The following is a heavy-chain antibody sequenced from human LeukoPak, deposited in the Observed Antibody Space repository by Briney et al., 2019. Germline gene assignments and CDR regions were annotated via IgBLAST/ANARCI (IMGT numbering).Heavy chain of an antibody. D-gene: IGHD2-15*01. CDR2: VYSGSGT. Sequence: PGGSLRLSCAASGFTVSSNYMSWVRQAPGKGLEWVSVVYSGSGTYYADSVKGRFTISRDNSKNTLYLEMNSLRAEDTAVYYCAGQYELLSNPFDIWGQGTMVTVSS. CDR1: GFTVSSNY. CDR3: AGQYELLSNPFDI. J-gene: IGHJ3*02. V-gene: IGHV3-53*01.